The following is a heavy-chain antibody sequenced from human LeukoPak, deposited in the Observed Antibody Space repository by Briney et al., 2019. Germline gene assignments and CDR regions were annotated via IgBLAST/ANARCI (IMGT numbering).Heavy chain of an antibody. CDR1: GFTFSSYE. CDR3: ARDPEGYYYDSGACYPYYFDY. D-gene: IGHD3-22*01. V-gene: IGHV3-48*03. Sequence: GGSLRLSCAASGFTFSSYEMNWVRQAPGKGLEWVSYISSSGSTIYYADSVKGRLTISRDNAKNSLYLQMNSLRAEDTAVYYCARDPEGYYYDSGACYPYYFDYWGQGTLVSVSS. J-gene: IGHJ4*02. CDR2: ISSSGSTI.